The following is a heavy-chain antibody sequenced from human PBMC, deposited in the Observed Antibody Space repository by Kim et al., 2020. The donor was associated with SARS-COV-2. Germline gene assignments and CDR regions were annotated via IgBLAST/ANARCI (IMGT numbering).Heavy chain of an antibody. CDR1: GFTFSSYG. D-gene: IGHD2-2*01. CDR3: AKDLVVPAAIFHYYYGMDV. V-gene: IGHV3-30*18. Sequence: GGSLRLSCAASGFTFSSYGMHWVRQAPGKGLEWVAVISYDGSNKYYADSVKGRFTISRDNSKNTLYLQMNSLRAEDTAVYYCAKDLVVPAAIFHYYYGMDVWGQGTTVTVSS. J-gene: IGHJ6*02. CDR2: ISYDGSNK.